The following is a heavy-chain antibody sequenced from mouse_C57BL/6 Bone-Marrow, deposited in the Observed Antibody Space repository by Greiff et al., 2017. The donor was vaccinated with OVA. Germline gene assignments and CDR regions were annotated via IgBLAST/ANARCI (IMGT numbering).Heavy chain of an antibody. J-gene: IGHJ4*01. CDR1: GYTFTSYD. CDR2: IYPRDGST. D-gene: IGHD2-4*01. Sequence: LVESGPELVKPGASVKLSCKASGYTFTSYDINWVKQRPGQGLEWIGWIYPRDGSTKYNEKFKGKATLTVDTSSSTAYMELHSLTSEDSAVYFCAAIYYDYDDAMDYWGQGTSVTVSS. V-gene: IGHV1-85*01. CDR3: AAIYYDYDDAMDY.